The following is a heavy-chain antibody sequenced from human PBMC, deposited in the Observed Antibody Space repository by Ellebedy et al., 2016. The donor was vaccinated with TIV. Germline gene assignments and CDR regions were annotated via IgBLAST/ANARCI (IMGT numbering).Heavy chain of an antibody. V-gene: IGHV3-30*18. CDR2: ISYDGSNK. Sequence: GGSLRLXXAASGFTFSSYGMHWVRQAPGKGLEWVAVISYDGSNKYYADSVKGRFTISRDNSKNTLYLQMNSLRAEDTAVYYCAKDTTIDYWGQGTLVTVSS. D-gene: IGHD1-14*01. J-gene: IGHJ4*02. CDR1: GFTFSSYG. CDR3: AKDTTIDY.